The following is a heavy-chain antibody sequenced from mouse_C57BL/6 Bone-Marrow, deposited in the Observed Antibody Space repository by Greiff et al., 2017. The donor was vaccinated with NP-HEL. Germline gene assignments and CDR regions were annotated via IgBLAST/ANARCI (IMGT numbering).Heavy chain of an antibody. CDR2: INPSNGGT. CDR3: ARTPHYRNYVIYLDY. Sequence: QVQLQQPGTELVKPGASVKLSCKASGYTFTSYWMHWVKQRPGQGLEWIGNINPSNGGTNYNEKFKSKATLTVDKSSSTAYMQLSSLTSEDSAVYYGARTPHYRNYVIYLDYWGQGTTLTVSS. V-gene: IGHV1-53*01. D-gene: IGHD2-5*01. J-gene: IGHJ2*01. CDR1: GYTFTSYW.